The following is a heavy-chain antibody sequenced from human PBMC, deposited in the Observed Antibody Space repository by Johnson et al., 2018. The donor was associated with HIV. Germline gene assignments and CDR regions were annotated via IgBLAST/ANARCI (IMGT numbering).Heavy chain of an antibody. CDR3: ARLIVGGAFDI. D-gene: IGHD3-3*01. CDR2: ISASGGST. J-gene: IGHJ3*02. Sequence: VQLVESGGGLVQPGGSLRLSCTDSGFTFASCAMSWVRQAPGKGLEWVSGISASGGSTYYAESVKGRFTISRDNSKNSLYLQMNSLRAEDTAVYYCARLIVGGAFDIWGQGTMVTVSS. V-gene: IGHV3-23*04. CDR1: GFTFASCA.